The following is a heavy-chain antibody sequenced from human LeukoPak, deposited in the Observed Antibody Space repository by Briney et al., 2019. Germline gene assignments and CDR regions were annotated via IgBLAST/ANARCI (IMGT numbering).Heavy chain of an antibody. J-gene: IGHJ4*02. CDR2: INHSGST. CDR3: ARTAAHYDYVWGSYRPSSYYFDY. Sequence: SETLSLTCAVYGGSFSGYYWSWIRQPPGKGLEWIGEINHSGSTNYNPSLKSRVTISVDTSKNQFSLKLSSETAADTAVYYCARTAAHYDYVWGSYRPSSYYFDYWGQGTLVTVSS. D-gene: IGHD3-16*02. V-gene: IGHV4-34*01. CDR1: GGSFSGYY.